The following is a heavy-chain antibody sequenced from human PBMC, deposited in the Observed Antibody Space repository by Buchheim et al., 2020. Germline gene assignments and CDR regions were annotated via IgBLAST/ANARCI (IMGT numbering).Heavy chain of an antibody. Sequence: QVQLQESGPGLVKPSGTLSLTCAVSGGSITSSNWWTWVRQPPGKGLEWVGEIYHSGSTKYTPSLKSRVTISVDKSKNHFSLKLRSVAAADTAVYYCARGGGSGSYQPKPIDYWGQGTL. CDR2: IYHSGST. V-gene: IGHV4-4*02. J-gene: IGHJ4*02. D-gene: IGHD3-10*01. CDR1: GGSITSSNW. CDR3: ARGGGSGSYQPKPIDY.